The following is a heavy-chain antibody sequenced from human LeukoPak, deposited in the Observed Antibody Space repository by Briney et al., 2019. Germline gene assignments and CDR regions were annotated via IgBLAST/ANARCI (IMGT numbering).Heavy chain of an antibody. CDR3: ARSPYSYGLLDAFDI. V-gene: IGHV1-69*06. Sequence: SVKVSCKASGGTFSSYAISWVRQAPGQGLEWMGGIIPIFGTANYAQKFQGRVTITADKSTSTAYMELSSLRSEDTAVYYCARSPYSYGLLDAFDIWGQGTMATVSS. D-gene: IGHD5-18*01. J-gene: IGHJ3*02. CDR1: GGTFSSYA. CDR2: IIPIFGTA.